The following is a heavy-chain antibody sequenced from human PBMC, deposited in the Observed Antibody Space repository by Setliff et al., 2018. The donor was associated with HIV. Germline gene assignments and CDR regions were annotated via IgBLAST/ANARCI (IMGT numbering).Heavy chain of an antibody. J-gene: IGHJ6*03. CDR3: ARHGTFGVVSPGDSYYSYMDV. V-gene: IGHV4-59*08. CDR1: GGSIVSYY. CDR2: MYHTGST. Sequence: PSETLSLTCTVSGGSIVSYYWSWIRQPPGKGLEWIGYMYHTGSTNHNPSLKGRVTISVDTSRNQISLNLTSVTAADTAVYYCARHGTFGVVSPGDSYYSYMDVWGKGTTVTVSS. D-gene: IGHD3-3*01.